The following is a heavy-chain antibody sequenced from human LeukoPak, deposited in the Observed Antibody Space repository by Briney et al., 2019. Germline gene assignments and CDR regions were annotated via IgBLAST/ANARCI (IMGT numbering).Heavy chain of an antibody. V-gene: IGHV1-2*02. CDR3: ARVYCSSTSCYALDY. Sequence: ASVKVSCKASGYTFTGYYMHWVRQAPGQGLEWMGWINPNSGGTNYAQKFQGRVTMTRDTSISTAYMEPSRLRSDDTAVYYCARVYCSSTSCYALDYWGQGTLVTVSS. D-gene: IGHD2-2*01. J-gene: IGHJ4*02. CDR2: INPNSGGT. CDR1: GYTFTGYY.